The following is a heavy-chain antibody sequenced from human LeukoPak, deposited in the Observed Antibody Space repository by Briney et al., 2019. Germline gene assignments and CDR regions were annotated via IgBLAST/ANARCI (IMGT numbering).Heavy chain of an antibody. J-gene: IGHJ3*02. CDR1: GFTFSSYW. Sequence: PGGSLTLSCAASGFTFSSYWMSWVRQAPGKGPEWVANIKQDGSEKYYVNSMKGRFSISRDNAKNSLYLQMNSLRAEDTAVYYCARDHFWSGYGAFDIWGQGTMVTVSS. CDR2: IKQDGSEK. D-gene: IGHD3-3*01. V-gene: IGHV3-7*01. CDR3: ARDHFWSGYGAFDI.